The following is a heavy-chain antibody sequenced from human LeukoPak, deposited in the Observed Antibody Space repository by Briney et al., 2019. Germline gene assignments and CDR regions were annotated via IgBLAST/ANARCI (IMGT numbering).Heavy chain of an antibody. J-gene: IGHJ4*02. Sequence: GGSLRLSCAASGFTFDDYAMHWVRQVPGKGLEWVSGINWNSDTIKYADSVKGRFTISRDNSKNTVFLQMNSLRAEDTAVYYCARTAESGSYFDYWGQGTLVTVSS. V-gene: IGHV3-9*01. CDR1: GFTFDDYA. CDR3: ARTAESGSYFDY. CDR2: INWNSDTI. D-gene: IGHD1-26*01.